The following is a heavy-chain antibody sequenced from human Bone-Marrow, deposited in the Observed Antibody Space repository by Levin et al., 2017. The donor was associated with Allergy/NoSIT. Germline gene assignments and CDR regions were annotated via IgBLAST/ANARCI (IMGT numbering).Heavy chain of an antibody. CDR2: VSKSGTII. CDR3: ARTLPAVVMVAATWESGDV. D-gene: IGHD2-15*01. V-gene: IGHV3-48*03. J-gene: IGHJ4*02. Sequence: GGSLRLSCAASEFTFSDYEMNWVRQAPGRGLEWLSYVSKSGTIIYYADSVKGRFTVSRDNAKSSLYLQMNSLRVEDTAVYYCARTLPAVVMVAATWESGDVWGQGALVTVSS. CDR1: EFTFSDYE.